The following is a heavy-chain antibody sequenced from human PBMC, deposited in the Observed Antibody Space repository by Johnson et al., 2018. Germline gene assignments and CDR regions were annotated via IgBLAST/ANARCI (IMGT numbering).Heavy chain of an antibody. CDR2: IKQDGSDK. CDR3: LRNGGAFDF. J-gene: IGHJ3*01. Sequence: VQLVQSGGGLVQPGGSLRLSCEASGFTFSNHWMSWVRQAPGKGLEWVANIKQDGSDKKYVDFVKGRFTISRDNAQNSRYLQMNSLRVEDTAVYYGLRNGGAFDFWGQGTRVTVSS. D-gene: IGHD2-8*01. V-gene: IGHV3-7*01. CDR1: GFTFSNHW.